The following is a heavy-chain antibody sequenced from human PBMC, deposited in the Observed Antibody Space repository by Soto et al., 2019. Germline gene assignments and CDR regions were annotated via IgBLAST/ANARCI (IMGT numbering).Heavy chain of an antibody. CDR2: ISGSGGST. V-gene: IGHV3-23*01. Sequence: PGGSLRLSCAASGFTFSSYAMSWVRQAPGKGLEWVSAISGSGGSTYYADSVKGRFTISRDNSKNTLYLQMNSLRAEDTAVYYCAKFQTTLYSSGWYVPFDYWGQGTLVTVSS. CDR1: GFTFSSYA. J-gene: IGHJ4*02. D-gene: IGHD6-19*01. CDR3: AKFQTTLYSSGWYVPFDY.